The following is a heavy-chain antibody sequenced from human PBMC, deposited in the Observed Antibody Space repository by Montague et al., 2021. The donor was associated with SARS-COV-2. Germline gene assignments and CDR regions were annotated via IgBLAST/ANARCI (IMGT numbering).Heavy chain of an antibody. V-gene: IGHV3-7*01. J-gene: IGHJ6*02. CDR1: GFTFSNYW. Sequence: SLSISFSASGFTFSNYWMTWVRQAPGKGLEWVANIKQDESEKYYVDSVKGRFTISRDNAEKSLYLHMSRLRGEDTAIYYCARDRTPPYGKSWYEEYYYHAMDVWGRGTTVIVSS. D-gene: IGHD6-13*01. CDR3: ARDRTPPYGKSWYEEYYYHAMDV. CDR2: IKQDESEK.